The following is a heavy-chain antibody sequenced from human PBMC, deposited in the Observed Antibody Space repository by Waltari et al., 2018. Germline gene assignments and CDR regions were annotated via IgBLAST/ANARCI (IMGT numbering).Heavy chain of an antibody. V-gene: IGHV1-69-2*01. Sequence: DVQLVQSGAEVKKPGATVKISCKISGFTFTDYYIHWVQQAPGKGLKWVGLVDPEVGETVYAGNFQGRVTITADESASTVLMELTGLRSDDTALYFCVVTDALVAHDFWGQGTLVTVSS. CDR2: VDPEVGET. CDR1: GFTFTDYY. J-gene: IGHJ4*02. D-gene: IGHD2-21*02. CDR3: VVTDALVAHDF.